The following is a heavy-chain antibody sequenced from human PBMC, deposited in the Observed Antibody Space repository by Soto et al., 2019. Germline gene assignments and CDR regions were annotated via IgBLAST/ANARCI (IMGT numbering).Heavy chain of an antibody. D-gene: IGHD3-9*01. J-gene: IGHJ4*02. Sequence: ASVKVSCKVSGYTLTELSIHWVRQAPGKGLEWMGGFDPEDGETIYAQKFQGRVTMTEDTSTDTAYMELSSLRSEDTAVYYCATGLRGVTYYDILTGYYKGLSYFDYWGQGTLVTVSS. CDR1: GYTLTELS. CDR2: FDPEDGET. CDR3: ATGLRGVTYYDILTGYYKGLSYFDY. V-gene: IGHV1-24*01.